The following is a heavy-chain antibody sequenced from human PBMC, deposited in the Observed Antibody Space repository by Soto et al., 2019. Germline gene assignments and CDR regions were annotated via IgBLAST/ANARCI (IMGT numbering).Heavy chain of an antibody. V-gene: IGHV4-31*03. D-gene: IGHD3-22*01. CDR1: CGSISSGGYY. CDR2: IYYSGST. CDR3: ARLSPHYYDSSGPFDY. J-gene: IGHJ4*02. Sequence: SETLSLTCTVSCGSISSGGYYWSWIRQHPGKGLEWIGYIYYSGSTYYNPSLKSRVTISVDTSKNQFSLKLSSVTAADTAVYYCARLSPHYYDSSGPFDYWGQGTLVTVSS.